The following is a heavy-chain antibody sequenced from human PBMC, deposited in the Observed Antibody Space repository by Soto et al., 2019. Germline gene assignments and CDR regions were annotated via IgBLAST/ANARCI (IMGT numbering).Heavy chain of an antibody. J-gene: IGHJ6*02. CDR2: INPSGGST. CDR3: ARERAVLRYFDWLPGSPTWYYGMDV. D-gene: IGHD3-9*01. V-gene: IGHV1-46*01. CDR1: GYTFTSYY. Sequence: AASVKVSCKASGYTFTSYYMHWVRQAPGQGLEWMGIINPSGGSTSYAQKFQGRVTMTRDTSTSTVYMELSSLRSEDTAVYYCARERAVLRYFDWLPGSPTWYYGMDVWGQGTTVTVSS.